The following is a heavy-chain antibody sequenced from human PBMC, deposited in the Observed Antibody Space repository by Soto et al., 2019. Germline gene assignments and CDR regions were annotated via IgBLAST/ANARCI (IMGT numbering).Heavy chain of an antibody. CDR2: ISYDGSNK. CDR3: ARDMGYSSSWYVGNWFDP. CDR1: GFTFSSYS. D-gene: IGHD6-13*01. V-gene: IGHV3-30*03. J-gene: IGHJ5*02. Sequence: VQLVESGGGLVQPGGSLRLSCAASGFTFSSYSMNWVRQAPGKGLEWVAVISYDGSNKYYADSVKGRFTISRDNSKNTLYLQMNSLRAEDTAVYYCARDMGYSSSWYVGNWFDPWGQGTLVTVSS.